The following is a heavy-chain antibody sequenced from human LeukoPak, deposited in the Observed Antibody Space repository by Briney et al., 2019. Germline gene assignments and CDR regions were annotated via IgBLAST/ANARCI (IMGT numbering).Heavy chain of an antibody. CDR2: ISSSSSYI. D-gene: IGHD3-16*01. J-gene: IGHJ4*02. CDR3: SRDFVGAEDY. V-gene: IGHV3-21*01. Sequence: GGSLRLSCAASGFTFSSYSMTWVRQAPGKGLEWVSSISSSSSYIYYADSVKGRFTISRDNAKNSLYLQMNSLRAEDTAVYYCSRDFVGAEDYWGQGTLVTVSS. CDR1: GFTFSSYS.